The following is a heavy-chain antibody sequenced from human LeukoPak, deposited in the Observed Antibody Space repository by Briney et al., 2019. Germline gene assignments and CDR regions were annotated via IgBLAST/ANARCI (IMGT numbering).Heavy chain of an antibody. Sequence: SETLSLTCAVYGESLSGYYWSWIRQPPGKGLEWIGEINHSGSSNYNPSLESRVTILVDTSKNQFSLNLSSVTAADTAVYYCARAPRGSYDYWGQGTQVTVSS. CDR2: INHSGSS. D-gene: IGHD1-26*01. J-gene: IGHJ4*02. CDR1: GESLSGYY. V-gene: IGHV4-34*01. CDR3: ARAPRGSYDY.